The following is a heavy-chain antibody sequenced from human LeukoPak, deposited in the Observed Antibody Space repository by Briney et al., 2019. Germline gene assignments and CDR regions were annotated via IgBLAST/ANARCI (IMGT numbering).Heavy chain of an antibody. CDR3: VNQISGWVY. V-gene: IGHV3-64D*06. J-gene: IGHJ4*02. CDR1: GFSFDTFV. D-gene: IGHD6-19*01. CDR2: ISGNGGST. Sequence: PGGSLRLSCAASGFSFDTFVMHWVRQAPGKGLEYVSGISGNGGSTYNADFVKGRFTISRDNSKNTLFLQMTSLIAEDTAVYYCVNQISGWVYWGQGTLVTVSS.